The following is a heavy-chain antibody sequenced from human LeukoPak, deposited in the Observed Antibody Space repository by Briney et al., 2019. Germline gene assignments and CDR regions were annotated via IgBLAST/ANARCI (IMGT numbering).Heavy chain of an antibody. CDR1: GFTFSNYH. CDR2: ISTSSSNVI. Sequence: GGSLRLSCVASGFTFSNYHMNWVRQAPGKGLEWVSFISTSSSNVIYYADSVKGRFTISRDDARNSLYLQMNSLRAEDTAVYYCAKPYYYDSSGYSHDAFDIWGQGTMVSVSS. V-gene: IGHV3-21*04. CDR3: AKPYYYDSSGYSHDAFDI. J-gene: IGHJ3*02. D-gene: IGHD3-22*01.